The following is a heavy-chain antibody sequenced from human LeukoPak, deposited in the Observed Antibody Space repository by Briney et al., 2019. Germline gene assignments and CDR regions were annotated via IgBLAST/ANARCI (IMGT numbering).Heavy chain of an antibody. D-gene: IGHD2-2*01. J-gene: IGHJ4*02. CDR2: ISYDGSNK. V-gene: IGHV3-30-3*01. CDR1: GFTFSSYA. Sequence: GGSLRLSCAASGFTFSSYAMHWVRQAPGKGLEWVAVISYDGSNKYYADSVKGRFTISRDNSKNTLYLQMNSLRAEDTAVYYCARPPSTYCGSTSCTFDYWGQGTLVTVSS. CDR3: ARPPSTYCGSTSCTFDY.